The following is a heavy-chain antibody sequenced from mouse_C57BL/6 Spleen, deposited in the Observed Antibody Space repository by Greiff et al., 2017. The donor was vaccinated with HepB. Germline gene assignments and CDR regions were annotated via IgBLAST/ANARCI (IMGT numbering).Heavy chain of an antibody. CDR2: ISSGGDYI. V-gene: IGHV5-9-1*02. Sequence: EVQVVESGEGLVKPGGSLKLSCAASGFTFSSYAMSWVRQTPEKRLEWVAYISSGGDYIYYADTVKGRFTISRDNARNTLYLQMSSLKSEDTAMYYCTRDAPPYYFDYWGQGTTLTVSS. CDR1: GFTFSSYA. J-gene: IGHJ2*01. CDR3: TRDAPPYYFDY.